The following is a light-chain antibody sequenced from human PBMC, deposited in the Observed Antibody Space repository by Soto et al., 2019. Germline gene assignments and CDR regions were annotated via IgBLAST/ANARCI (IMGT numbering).Light chain of an antibody. CDR2: AAS. CDR1: QSINSW. V-gene: IGKV1-5*01. J-gene: IGKJ1*01. CDR3: PQYNASPWT. Sequence: DIQMTQSPSSLDAALADRATITCRASQSINSWLAWYQQKPGKAPKVLIYAASNLESGVPSRFSGSGSMTEFTLAISSLQPDDFATYYCPQYNASPWTFGQGTKVDIK.